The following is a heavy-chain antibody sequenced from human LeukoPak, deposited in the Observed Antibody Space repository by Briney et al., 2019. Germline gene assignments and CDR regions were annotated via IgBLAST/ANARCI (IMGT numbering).Heavy chain of an antibody. CDR1: GYTFTSYG. V-gene: IGHV1-69*05. J-gene: IGHJ4*02. D-gene: IGHD3-22*01. Sequence: SVKVSCKASGYTFTSYGISWVRQAPGQGLEWMGGIIPIFGTANYAQKFQGRVTITTDESTSTAYMELSSLRSEDTAVYYCATALYYYDSSGYSVWGQGTLVTVSS. CDR3: ATALYYYDSSGYSV. CDR2: IIPIFGTA.